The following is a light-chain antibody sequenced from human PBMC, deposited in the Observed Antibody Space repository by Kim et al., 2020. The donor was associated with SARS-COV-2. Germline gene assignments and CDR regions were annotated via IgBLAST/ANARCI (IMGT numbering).Light chain of an antibody. V-gene: IGLV8-61*01. Sequence: QTAVTQEPSFSVSPGGTVTLTCGLSSGSVSTSYYPSWYQQTPGQAPRTLIYNTNSRFSGVPDRFSGSILGNKAALTITGAQADDECDYYCVLYMGNGIWVFGGGTKVTVL. CDR3: VLYMGNGIWV. CDR2: NTN. CDR1: SGSVSTSYY. J-gene: IGLJ3*02.